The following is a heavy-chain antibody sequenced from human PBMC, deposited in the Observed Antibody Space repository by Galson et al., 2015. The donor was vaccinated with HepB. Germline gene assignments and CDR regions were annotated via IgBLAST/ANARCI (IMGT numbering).Heavy chain of an antibody. CDR3: ARGSGYSSGPFGH. CDR1: GFAFSNYT. CDR2: ITSDNNFR. D-gene: IGHD5-18*01. V-gene: IGHV3-21*01. Sequence: SLRLSCAASGFAFSNYTINWVRHTPGKGLEWVSSITSDNNFRYYADSMKGRVTISRDNAKKSLYLQMNSLRAEDTAVYYCARGSGYSSGPFGHWGQGTLVAISS. J-gene: IGHJ4*02.